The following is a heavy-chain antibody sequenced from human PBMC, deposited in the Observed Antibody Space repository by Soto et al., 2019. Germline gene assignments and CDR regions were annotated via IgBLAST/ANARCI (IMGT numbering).Heavy chain of an antibody. CDR3: ARGSTTVTKYYYYYYGMDV. CDR1: GGSFSGYY. CDR2: INHSGST. Sequence: ASETLSLTCAVYGGSFSGYYWSWIRQPPGKGLEWIGEINHSGSTNYNPSLKSRVTISVDTSKNQFSLKLSSVTAADTAVYYCARGSTTVTKYYYYYYGMDVWGQGTTVTVSS. J-gene: IGHJ6*02. V-gene: IGHV4-34*01. D-gene: IGHD4-17*01.